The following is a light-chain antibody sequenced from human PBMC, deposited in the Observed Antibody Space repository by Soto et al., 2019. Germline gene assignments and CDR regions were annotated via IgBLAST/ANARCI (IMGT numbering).Light chain of an antibody. J-gene: IGKJ1*01. V-gene: IGKV1-5*03. Sequence: DIQMTQSPSTLSASVGDRVTITCRASQSINSWLAWYQQKPGKAPKLLIYKASSLESEVPSRFSGSGSGTEFTLTISSLQPDDFATYYCQQYDSYWTFGQGTKVDIK. CDR2: KAS. CDR3: QQYDSYWT. CDR1: QSINSW.